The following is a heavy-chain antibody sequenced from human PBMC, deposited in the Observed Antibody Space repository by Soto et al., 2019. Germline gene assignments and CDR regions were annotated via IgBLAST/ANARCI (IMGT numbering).Heavy chain of an antibody. CDR3: ARGRDGYNVFDY. D-gene: IGHD5-12*01. Sequence: QVQLVQSGAEVKKPGASVKVSCKASGYTFTSYYMHWVRQAPGQGLEWMGIINPSGGSTSYAQKFQGRXXMXRXXSTSTVYMELSSLRSEDTAVYYCARGRDGYNVFDYWGQGTLVTVSS. V-gene: IGHV1-46*03. CDR2: INPSGGST. CDR1: GYTFTSYY. J-gene: IGHJ4*02.